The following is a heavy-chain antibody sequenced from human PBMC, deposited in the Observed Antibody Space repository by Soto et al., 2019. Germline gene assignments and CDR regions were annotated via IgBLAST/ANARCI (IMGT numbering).Heavy chain of an antibody. CDR1: GYTFTSYG. D-gene: IGHD2-2*01. Sequence: ASVKVSCNASGYTFTSYGISWVRQAPGQGLEWMGWIIAYNGNTNYAQKLQGRVTMTTDTSTRTAYLELRSLRSDDTAVYYCARDHGVYCSSTSCSKGRAFDIWGQGTMVTV. CDR2: IIAYNGNT. V-gene: IGHV1-18*04. CDR3: ARDHGVYCSSTSCSKGRAFDI. J-gene: IGHJ3*02.